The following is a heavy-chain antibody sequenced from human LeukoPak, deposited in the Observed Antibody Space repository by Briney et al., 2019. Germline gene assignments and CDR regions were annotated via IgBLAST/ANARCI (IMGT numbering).Heavy chain of an antibody. J-gene: IGHJ3*02. CDR2: IYYTGNT. D-gene: IGHD3-10*01. V-gene: IGHV4-39*07. CDR3: TKSDGYGLIRI. CDR1: GDSITGYC. Sequence: PSETLSLTCSVSGDSITGYCWGWIRQPPGKGLEWIGNIYYTGNTYYNSSLKSRVTISLDTSKNQFSLKVISMTAADTAAYYCTKSDGYGLIRICGRGTMVTVSS.